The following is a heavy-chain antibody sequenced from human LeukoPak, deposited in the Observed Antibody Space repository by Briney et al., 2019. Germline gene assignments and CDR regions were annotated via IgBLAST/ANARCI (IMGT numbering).Heavy chain of an antibody. CDR3: ARSKSSGWYMFDY. D-gene: IGHD6-19*01. V-gene: IGHV1-2*02. CDR1: GYTFTGYY. J-gene: IGHJ4*02. Sequence: ASVKVSYKASGYTFTGYYMHWVRQAPGQGLEWMGWINPNSGGTNYAQKFQGRVTMTRDTSISTAYMELSRLRSDDTAVYYCARSKSSGWYMFDYWGQGTLVTVSS. CDR2: INPNSGGT.